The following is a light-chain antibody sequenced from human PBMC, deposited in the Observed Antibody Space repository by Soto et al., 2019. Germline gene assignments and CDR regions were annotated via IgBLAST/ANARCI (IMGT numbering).Light chain of an antibody. J-gene: IGKJ1*01. CDR1: QSISNY. CDR3: QQSSSILGT. V-gene: IGKV1-39*01. CDR2: GVS. Sequence: DIQMTQSPSSLSASVGDRVTITCRASQSISNYLNWYQQKPGRAPKLLIYGVSSLQSGVPSRFSGGGSGTDFTLTISSLQPEDFATYYCQQSSSILGTFGQGTRVEIK.